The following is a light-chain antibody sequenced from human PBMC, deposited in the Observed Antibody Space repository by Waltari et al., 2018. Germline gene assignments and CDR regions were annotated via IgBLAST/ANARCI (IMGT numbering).Light chain of an antibody. CDR1: QSLLHNNGYYY. Sequence: DIVVTQSTLPLPVTPGEPASISCRPNQSLLHNNGYYYLDWFLQKPGQPPQLLIYLGSNRAAVVPNMFRGSGSGTDFTLQISRVEAEYVLFYYCQHFLRTVWTFGQGTKVEIK. CDR3: QHFLRTVWT. CDR2: LGS. V-gene: IGKV2-28*01. J-gene: IGKJ1*01.